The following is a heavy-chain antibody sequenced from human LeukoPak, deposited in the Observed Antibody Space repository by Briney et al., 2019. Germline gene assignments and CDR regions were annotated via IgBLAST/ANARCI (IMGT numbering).Heavy chain of an antibody. D-gene: IGHD4-4*01. CDR1: GFTFSSYS. Sequence: GGSLRLSCAASGFTFSSYSMNWVRQAPVKVLEWVSSISSSSSYIYYADSVKGRFAISRDNAKNSLYLQMNSLRAEDTAVFYCARSEDGYSIFDYWGQGTLVTVSS. CDR2: ISSSSSYI. CDR3: ARSEDGYSIFDY. V-gene: IGHV3-21*01. J-gene: IGHJ4*02.